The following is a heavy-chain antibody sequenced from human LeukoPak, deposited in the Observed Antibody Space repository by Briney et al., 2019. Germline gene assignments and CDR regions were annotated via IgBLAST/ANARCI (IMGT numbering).Heavy chain of an antibody. CDR1: GFTFSHAW. CDR2: IKSKADGETT. D-gene: IGHD3-10*01. V-gene: IGHV3-15*01. J-gene: IGHJ5*02. CDR3: TIDHFSASGTYYSPTWFNP. Sequence: PGGSLRLSCAGSGFTFSHAWMSWARQAPGKGLEWIGRIKSKADGETTEYAAPVKGRFLISRDDSKDTVYLEMNSLKIEDTAVYYCTIDHFSASGTYYSPTWFNPWGQGALVTVSS.